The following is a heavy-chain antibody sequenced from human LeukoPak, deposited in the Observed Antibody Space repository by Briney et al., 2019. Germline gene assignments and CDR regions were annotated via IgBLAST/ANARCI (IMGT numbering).Heavy chain of an antibody. CDR1: DGSISSSSYY. V-gene: IGHV4-39*01. CDR2: TYYSGST. D-gene: IGHD6-13*01. CDR3: AIAIAAAGTDWFDP. Sequence: SETLSLTCTVSDGSISSSSYYWGWIRQPPGKGLEWIGSTYYSGSTYYNPSLKSRVTISVDTSKNQFSLKLSSVTAADTAVYYCAIAIAAAGTDWFDPWGQGTLVTVSS. J-gene: IGHJ5*02.